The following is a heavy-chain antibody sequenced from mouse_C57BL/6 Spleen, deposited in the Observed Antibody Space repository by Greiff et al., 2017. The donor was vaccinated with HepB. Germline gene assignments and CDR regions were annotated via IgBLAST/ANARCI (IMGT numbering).Heavy chain of an antibody. D-gene: IGHD2-3*01. J-gene: IGHJ4*01. Sequence: VQLQQSGAELVKPGASVKISCKASGYAFSSYWMNWVKQRPGKGLEWIGQIYPGDGDTNYNGKFKGKATLTADKSSSTAYMQLSSLTSEDSAVYFCARMRFDCYHYYAMDYWGQGTSVTVSS. CDR2: IYPGDGDT. V-gene: IGHV1-80*01. CDR1: GYAFSSYW. CDR3: ARMRFDCYHYYAMDY.